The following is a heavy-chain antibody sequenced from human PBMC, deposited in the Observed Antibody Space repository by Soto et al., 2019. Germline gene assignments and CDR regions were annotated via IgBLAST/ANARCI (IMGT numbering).Heavy chain of an antibody. Sequence: EVQLVESGGGLVQPGGSLRLSCATSGFTFSNYWVHWVRQAPGKGLVWVSRIKSDGSNTNYADSVKGRFTISRDNAKNTLYLLMNSLRAEDTAVYYCAGRDGYDFWGVMDVWGQGTTVTVSS. CDR1: GFTFSNYW. CDR2: IKSDGSNT. CDR3: AGRDGYDFWGVMDV. J-gene: IGHJ6*02. D-gene: IGHD3-3*01. V-gene: IGHV3-74*01.